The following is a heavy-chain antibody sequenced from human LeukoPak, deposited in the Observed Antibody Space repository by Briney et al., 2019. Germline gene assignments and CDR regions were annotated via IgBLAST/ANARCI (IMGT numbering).Heavy chain of an antibody. D-gene: IGHD3-22*01. V-gene: IGHV1-69*13. CDR2: IIPIFGTA. J-gene: IGHJ4*02. CDR3: ALTSTYYYDSSGYFDY. CDR1: GYTFTSYY. Sequence: SVKVSCKASGYTFTSYYMHWVRQAPGQGLEWMGGIIPIFGTANYAQKFQGRVTITADESTSTAYMELSSLRSEDTAVYYCALTSTYYYDSSGYFDYWGQGTLVTVSS.